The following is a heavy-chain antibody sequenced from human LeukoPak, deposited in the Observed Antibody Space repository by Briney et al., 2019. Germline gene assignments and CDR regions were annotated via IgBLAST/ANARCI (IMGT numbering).Heavy chain of an antibody. J-gene: IGHJ6*03. CDR2: VDSSGNT. V-gene: IGHV4-4*07. Sequence: SETLSLTCSVSVVSMNGYYWSWLRQSAGNRLEWIGHVDSSGNTNYNPSLESRVTISVDTSKNQFSLKLSSVTAADTAVYYCARGGFGEYDRPYYYYYYMDVWGKGTTVTISS. D-gene: IGHD3-10*01. CDR3: ARGGFGEYDRPYYYYYYMDV. CDR1: VVSMNGYY.